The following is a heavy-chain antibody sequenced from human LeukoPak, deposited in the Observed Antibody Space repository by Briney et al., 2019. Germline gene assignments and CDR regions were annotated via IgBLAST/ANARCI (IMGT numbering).Heavy chain of an antibody. CDR1: GGSISSGSYY. CDR2: IYTSGST. Sequence: PSETLSLTCTVSGGSISSGSYYWSWIRQPAGKGLEWIGRIYTSGSTNYNPSLKSRVTISVDTSKNQFSLKLSSVTAADTAVYYCASEYKPGIAVAGRFDPWGQGTLVTVSS. V-gene: IGHV4-61*02. CDR3: ASEYKPGIAVAGRFDP. D-gene: IGHD6-19*01. J-gene: IGHJ5*02.